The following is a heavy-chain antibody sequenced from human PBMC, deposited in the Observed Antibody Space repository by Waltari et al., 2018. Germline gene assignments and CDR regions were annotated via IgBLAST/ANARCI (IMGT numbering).Heavy chain of an antibody. CDR3: AREGSSGWYDYFDY. J-gene: IGHJ4*02. V-gene: IGHV4-61*02. CDR2: IYTSGST. Sequence: QVQLQESGPGLVKPSQTLSLTCTVSGGSISSGSYYWSWIRQPAGKGLEWIGRIYTSGSTNYNPSRKSRVTISVDTSKNQFSLKLSSVTAADTAVYYCAREGSSGWYDYFDYWGQGTLVTVSS. D-gene: IGHD6-19*01. CDR1: GGSISSGSYY.